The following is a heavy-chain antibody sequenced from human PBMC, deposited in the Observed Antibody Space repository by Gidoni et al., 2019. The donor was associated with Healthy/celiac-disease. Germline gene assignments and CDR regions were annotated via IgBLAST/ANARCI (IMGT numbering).Heavy chain of an antibody. J-gene: IGHJ4*02. V-gene: IGHV3-23*01. CDR1: GFTFSSYA. CDR3: AKDERGYCTNGVCYGFDY. Sequence: EVQLLESGGGLVQPGGSLRLSCAASGFTFSSYAMSWVRQAPGKGLEWVSAISGSGGSTYYADSVKGRFTISRDNSKNTLYLQMNSLRAEDTAVYYCAKDERGYCTNGVCYGFDYWGQGTLVTVSS. CDR2: ISGSGGST. D-gene: IGHD2-8*01.